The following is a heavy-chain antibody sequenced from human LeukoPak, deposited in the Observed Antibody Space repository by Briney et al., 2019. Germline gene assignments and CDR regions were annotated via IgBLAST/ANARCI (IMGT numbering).Heavy chain of an antibody. CDR3: ARGFYCSGGDCYIHPFDI. D-gene: IGHD2-15*01. CDR1: GFTFSNRD. CDR2: IGTGGDT. J-gene: IGHJ3*02. Sequence: PGGSLRLSCAASGFTFSNRDMHWVRQVTGKGLEWVSTIGTGGDTYYPGSVKGRFTISRENAKNSLYLQMNSLRAGDTGVYYCARGFYCSGGDCYIHPFDIWGQGTMVTVSS. V-gene: IGHV3-13*04.